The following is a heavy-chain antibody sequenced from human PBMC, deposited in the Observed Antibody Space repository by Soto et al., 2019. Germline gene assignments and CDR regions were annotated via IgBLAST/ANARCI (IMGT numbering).Heavy chain of an antibody. CDR2: ISYDGSNK. V-gene: IGHV3-30-3*01. CDR3: AREVVTVTGDDAFDI. D-gene: IGHD4-17*01. J-gene: IGHJ3*02. CDR1: GFTFSSYA. Sequence: QVQLVESGGGVVQPGRSLRLSCAASGFTFSSYAMHWVRQAPGKGLEWVAVISYDGSNKYYADSVKGRFTISRDNSKNTLYLQMNSLRAEDTAVYYCAREVVTVTGDDAFDIWGQGTMVTVSS.